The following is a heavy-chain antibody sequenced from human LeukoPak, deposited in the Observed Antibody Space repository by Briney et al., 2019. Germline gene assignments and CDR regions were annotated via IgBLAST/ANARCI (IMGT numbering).Heavy chain of an antibody. V-gene: IGHV3-23*01. CDR3: AMYSSAWYAVY. D-gene: IGHD6-19*01. CDR2: ISGSGGST. CDR1: GFTFSSYA. Sequence: PGGSLRLSCAASGFTFSSYAMSWVRQAPGKGLEWVSSISGSGGSTYYADSVRGRFTISRDNSKNTLYLEMNTLRVEDTAVYYCAMYSSAWYAVYWGQGTLVTVSS. J-gene: IGHJ4*02.